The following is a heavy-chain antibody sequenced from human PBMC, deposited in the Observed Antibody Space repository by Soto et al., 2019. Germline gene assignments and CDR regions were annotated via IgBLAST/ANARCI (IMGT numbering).Heavy chain of an antibody. CDR1: GYTFTGYY. CDR2: INPNSGGT. Sequence: QVQLVQSGAEVKKPGASVKVSCKASGYTFTGYYMHWVRQAPGQGLEWMGWINPNSGGTNYAQKFQGWVTMTRDTSVGKAYMELSRLRSDDTAVYYCARDLRTHSSWPIHHYYYGMDVWGQGTTVTVSS. D-gene: IGHD6-13*01. V-gene: IGHV1-2*04. J-gene: IGHJ6*02. CDR3: ARDLRTHSSWPIHHYYYGMDV.